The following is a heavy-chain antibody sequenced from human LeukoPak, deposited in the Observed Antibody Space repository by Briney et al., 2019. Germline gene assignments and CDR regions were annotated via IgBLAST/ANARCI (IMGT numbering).Heavy chain of an antibody. CDR1: GGSISSGGYY. V-gene: IGHV4-61*09. Sequence: PSQTLSLTCTVSGGSISSGGYYWSWIRQPPGKGLEWIGHVYVSGSTNYNPSLKSRATISVDTSKNQFSLRLSSVTAADTALYYCARQVIGHFDYWGQGTLVTVSS. J-gene: IGHJ4*02. CDR3: ARQVIGHFDY. CDR2: VYVSGST.